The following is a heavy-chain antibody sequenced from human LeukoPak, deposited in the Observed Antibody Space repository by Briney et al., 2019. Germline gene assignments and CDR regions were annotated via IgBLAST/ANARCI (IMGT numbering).Heavy chain of an antibody. Sequence: SETLSLTCTVSGGSISSYYWSWIRQPPGKGLEWIGYIYYSGSTNYNPSLKSRLTISVDTSKNQFSLKLTSVTAADTAVYYCASRPLSFYGSGITGGWFDPWGQGTLVTVSS. V-gene: IGHV4-59*08. J-gene: IGHJ5*02. CDR2: IYYSGST. CDR1: GGSISSYY. D-gene: IGHD3-10*01. CDR3: ASRPLSFYGSGITGGWFDP.